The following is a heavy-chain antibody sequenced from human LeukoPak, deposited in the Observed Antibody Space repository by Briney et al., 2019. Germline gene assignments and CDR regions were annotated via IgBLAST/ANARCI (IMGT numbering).Heavy chain of an antibody. J-gene: IGHJ4*02. D-gene: IGHD3-22*01. CDR3: TRDSDSSRYTIDY. CDR1: GFTFSSYW. Sequence: PGGSLRLSCAASGFTFSSYWMHWVRQAPGKGLVWVSRINSDGSSTSHADSVKGRFTISRDNAKNTLYLQMNSLRAEDTAVYYCTRDSDSSRYTIDYWGQGALVTVSS. CDR2: INSDGSST. V-gene: IGHV3-74*01.